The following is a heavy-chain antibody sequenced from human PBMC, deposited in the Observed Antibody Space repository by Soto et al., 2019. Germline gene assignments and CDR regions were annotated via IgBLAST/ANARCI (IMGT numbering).Heavy chain of an antibody. J-gene: IGHJ6*02. Sequence: PSETLSLTCAVSGGSISSGGYSWSWIRQPPGKGLEWIGYIYHSGSTYYNPSLKSRVTISVDRSKNQFSLKLSSVTAADTAVYYCARGAPPAGIAARPGSSRRYYYGMDVWGQGTTVTVSS. CDR1: GGSISSGGYS. D-gene: IGHD6-6*01. V-gene: IGHV4-30-2*01. CDR2: IYHSGST. CDR3: ARGAPPAGIAARPGSSRRYYYGMDV.